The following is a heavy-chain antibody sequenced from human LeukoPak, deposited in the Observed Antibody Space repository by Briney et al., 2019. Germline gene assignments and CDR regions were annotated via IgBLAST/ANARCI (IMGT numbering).Heavy chain of an antibody. V-gene: IGHV6-1*01. Sequence: SQTLSLTCAISGDSVSTNSAAWNWIRQSPSRGLEWLGRTYYRSKWFYDYAVSVKSRITINLDTSRNQFSLQLNSVTPEDTAVYYCAREYSSSFDYWGQGTLVTVSS. D-gene: IGHD6-6*01. CDR1: GDSVSTNSAA. CDR3: AREYSSSFDY. J-gene: IGHJ4*02. CDR2: TYYRSKWFY.